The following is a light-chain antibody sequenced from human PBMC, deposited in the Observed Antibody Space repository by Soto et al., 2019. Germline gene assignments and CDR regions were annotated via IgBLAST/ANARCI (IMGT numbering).Light chain of an antibody. Sequence: IDLTHSPGTLSFSPGYRSTIYYPSSQTFSNSFLSWFQQIPGQAPRLLIYGASMRATGIPDRFSGSGSGTDFTLTISRLEPEDFAVYYCQQCGSSSTFGQGTRLEIK. CDR1: QTFSNSF. CDR2: GAS. J-gene: IGKJ5*01. V-gene: IGKV3-20*01. CDR3: QQCGSSST.